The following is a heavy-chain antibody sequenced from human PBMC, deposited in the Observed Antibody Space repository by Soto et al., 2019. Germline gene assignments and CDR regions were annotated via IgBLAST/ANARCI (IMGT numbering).Heavy chain of an antibody. D-gene: IGHD4-4*01. CDR2: INPNSGGT. CDR3: ASPRPDYTNYMRVWSDAPSPCGMDV. CDR1: GYTFTGYY. V-gene: IGHV1-2*02. Sequence: ASVKVSCKASGYTFTGYYMHRVRQAPGQGLEWMGWINPNSGGTNYAQKFQGRVTMTRDTSISTAYMELSRLRSDDTAVYYCASPRPDYTNYMRVWSDAPSPCGMDVWGQGTTVTVSS. J-gene: IGHJ6*02.